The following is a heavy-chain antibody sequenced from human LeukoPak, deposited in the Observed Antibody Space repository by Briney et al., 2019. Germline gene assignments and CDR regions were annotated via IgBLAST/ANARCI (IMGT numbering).Heavy chain of an antibody. CDR3: ARSTRNYFDY. Sequence: SETLSLTCTVSGGSISSSSYYWGWIRQPPGKGLEWIGSIYYSGSTYYNPSLKSRVTISVDTSKNQFSLKLSSVTAVDTAVYYCARSTRNYFDYWGQGTLVTVSS. V-gene: IGHV4-39*01. D-gene: IGHD2-15*01. J-gene: IGHJ4*02. CDR1: GGSISSSSYY. CDR2: IYYSGST.